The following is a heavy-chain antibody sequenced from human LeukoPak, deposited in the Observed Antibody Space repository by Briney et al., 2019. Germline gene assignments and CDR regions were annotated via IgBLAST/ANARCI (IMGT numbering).Heavy chain of an antibody. D-gene: IGHD7-27*01. Sequence: GSLRLSCAASGFTFSTYTMYWVRHPPGKRLEWVSIIGNNGGGIHYADSVKGRFTISRDNFKNALYLQMNSLRVEDTAVYYCAIDPNWGTHSWGQGVLVTVSS. V-gene: IGHV3-23*01. CDR3: AIDPNWGTHS. CDR2: IGNNGGGI. CDR1: GFTFSTYT. J-gene: IGHJ4*02.